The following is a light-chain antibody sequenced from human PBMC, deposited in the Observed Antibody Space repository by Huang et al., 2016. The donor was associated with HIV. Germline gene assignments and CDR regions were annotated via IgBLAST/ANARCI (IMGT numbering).Light chain of an antibody. CDR1: QNISNY. CDR3: QQCSSTPLFT. V-gene: IGKV1-39*01. CDR2: GAA. Sequence: DIEMTQSPPSLSASVGDRVTITCRASQNISNYLNWYQHKPGKVPKLQIYGAASLNSGVPSRFSGGGSGTHFTLTISSLQPEDFAIYYCQQCSSTPLFTFGPGTKVDMK. J-gene: IGKJ3*01.